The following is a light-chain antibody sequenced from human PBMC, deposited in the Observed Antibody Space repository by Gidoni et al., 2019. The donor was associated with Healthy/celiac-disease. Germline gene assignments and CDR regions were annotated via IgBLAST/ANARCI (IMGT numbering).Light chain of an antibody. V-gene: IGKV3-20*01. Sequence: EIVLTQSPGTLSLSPGERATLSCRASQSVSSSYLAWYQQKPGQAPRLLIYGASSRATGIPDRLSVSGSGTDFTLTISRLEPEDFAVDYCQQYGSSPRLTFGGGTKVEIK. J-gene: IGKJ4*01. CDR2: GAS. CDR1: QSVSSSY. CDR3: QQYGSSPRLT.